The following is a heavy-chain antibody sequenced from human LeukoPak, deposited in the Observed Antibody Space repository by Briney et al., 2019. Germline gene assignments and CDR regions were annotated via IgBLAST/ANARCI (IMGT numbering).Heavy chain of an antibody. CDR2: INHSGST. Sequence: PLETLSLTCAVYGGSFSGYYWSWIRQPPGKGLEWIGEINHSGSTNYNPSLKSRVTISVDTPKNQFSLKLSSVTAADTAVYYCARWSAAYYYGSGSYFYWGQGTLVTVSS. CDR3: ARWSAAYYYGSGSYFY. V-gene: IGHV4-34*01. J-gene: IGHJ4*02. CDR1: GGSFSGYY. D-gene: IGHD3-10*01.